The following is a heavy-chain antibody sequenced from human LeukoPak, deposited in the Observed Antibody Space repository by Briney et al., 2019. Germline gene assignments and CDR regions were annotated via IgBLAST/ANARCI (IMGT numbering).Heavy chain of an antibody. D-gene: IGHD6-19*01. J-gene: IGHJ4*02. CDR3: ARATERYSSGWYQVDYFDY. V-gene: IGHV3-21*01. Sequence: PGGSLRLSCAASGFTFSSYSMNWVRQAPGKGLEWVSSISSSSSYIYYADSVKGRFTISRDNAKNSLYLQMNSLRAEDTAVYYCARATERYSSGWYQVDYFDYWGQGTLVTVSS. CDR1: GFTFSSYS. CDR2: ISSSSSYI.